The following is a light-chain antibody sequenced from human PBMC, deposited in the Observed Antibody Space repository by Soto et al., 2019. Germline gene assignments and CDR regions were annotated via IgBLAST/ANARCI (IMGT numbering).Light chain of an antibody. V-gene: IGKV1-12*01. CDR3: QQADNFPLT. Sequence: DIQMTQSPSSVSASVGDRVTITCRASQDISTSLAWYQEKPGKAPELLIYAASSLQSGVPSRFSGRGSGTDFTLTISSLQPEDFATYYCQQADNFPLTFGGGTKVEIK. CDR2: AAS. CDR1: QDISTS. J-gene: IGKJ4*01.